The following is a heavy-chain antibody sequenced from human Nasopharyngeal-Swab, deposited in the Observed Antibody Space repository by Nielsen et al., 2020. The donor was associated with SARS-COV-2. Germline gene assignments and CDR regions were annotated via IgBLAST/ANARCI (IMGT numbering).Heavy chain of an antibody. CDR3: ARDRGRSYGDYARKDYYYYYMDV. D-gene: IGHD4-17*01. CDR1: GVIFSKYW. CDR2: VNQDGSRR. Sequence: GGSLRLSCVASGVIFSKYWMHWVRQAPGKGLVWVSRVNQDGSRRDYADSVKGRFTISRDNSKNTLYLQMNSLRAEDTAVYYCARDRGRSYGDYARKDYYYYYMDVWGKGTTVTVSS. V-gene: IGHV3-74*01. J-gene: IGHJ6*03.